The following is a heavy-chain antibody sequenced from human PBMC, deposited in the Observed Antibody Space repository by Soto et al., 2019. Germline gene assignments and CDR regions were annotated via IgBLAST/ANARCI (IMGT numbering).Heavy chain of an antibody. J-gene: IGHJ6*02. V-gene: IGHV3-43*01. CDR3: AKAECGGDCYSDYYYYGMDV. CDR1: GFTFDDYT. CDR2: ISWDGGST. D-gene: IGHD2-21*02. Sequence: GGSLRLSCAASGFTFDDYTMHWVRQAPGKGLEWVSLISWDGGSTYYADSVKGRFTISRDNSKNSLYLQMNSLRTGDTALYYCAKAECGGDCYSDYYYYGMDVWGQGTTVTVSS.